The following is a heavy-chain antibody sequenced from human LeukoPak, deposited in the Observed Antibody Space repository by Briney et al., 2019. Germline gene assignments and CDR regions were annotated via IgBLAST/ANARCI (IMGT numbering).Heavy chain of an antibody. CDR3: ARDQGRVGAKDY. V-gene: IGHV3-30-3*01. Sequence: GGSLRLSCAASGFTVSSNYMSWVRQAPGKGLEWVAVISYDGSNKYYADSVKGRFTISRDNSKNTLYLQMNSLRAEDTAVYYCARDQGRVGAKDYWGQGTLVTVSS. J-gene: IGHJ4*02. D-gene: IGHD1-26*01. CDR1: GFTVSSNY. CDR2: ISYDGSNK.